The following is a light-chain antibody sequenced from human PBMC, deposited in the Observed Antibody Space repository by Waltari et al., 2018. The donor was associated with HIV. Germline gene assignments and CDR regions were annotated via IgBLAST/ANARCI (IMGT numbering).Light chain of an antibody. CDR3: NSYAGSNNWV. V-gene: IGLV2-8*01. Sequence: QSALTQPPSASGSPGQSVTISCTGTSSDVGGSKYVSWDQQHPGKAPKLMIYEVNKRPSVVPDRFSGSKAANTGSLTVSGLQADEEADYYCNSYAGSNNWVFGGGTKLTVL. CDR2: EVN. J-gene: IGLJ3*02. CDR1: SSDVGGSKY.